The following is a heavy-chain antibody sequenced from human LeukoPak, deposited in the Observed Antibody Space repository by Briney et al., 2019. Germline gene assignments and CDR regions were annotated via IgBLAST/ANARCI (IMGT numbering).Heavy chain of an antibody. J-gene: IGHJ4*02. CDR1: GGSISSDGYY. V-gene: IGHV4-31*03. CDR2: IYYSGST. CDR3: ARGHLRFPLDY. Sequence: SETLSLTCTVSGGSISSDGYYWSWIRQHPGKGLEWIGYIYYSGSTYYNPSLKSRVTISVDTSKNQFSLKLSSVTAADTAVYYCARGHLRFPLDYWGQGTLVTVSS.